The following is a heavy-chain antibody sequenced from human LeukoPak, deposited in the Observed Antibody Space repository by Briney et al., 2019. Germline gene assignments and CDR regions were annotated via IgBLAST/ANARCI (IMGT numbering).Heavy chain of an antibody. CDR2: IIPIFGTA. D-gene: IGHD3-22*01. V-gene: IGHV1-69*05. CDR1: GGTFSSYA. CDR3: ARGTLPPRTMIVLVQTAYYFDY. J-gene: IGHJ4*02. Sequence: SVKVSCKASGGTFSSYAISWVRQAPGQGLEWMGGIIPIFGTANYARKFQGRVTITTDESTSTAYMELSSLRSEDTAVYYCARGTLPPRTMIVLVQTAYYFDYWGQGTLVTVSS.